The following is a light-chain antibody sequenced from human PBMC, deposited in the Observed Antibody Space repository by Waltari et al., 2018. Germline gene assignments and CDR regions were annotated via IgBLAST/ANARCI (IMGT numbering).Light chain of an antibody. CDR3: QVWDSSSDHYV. J-gene: IGLJ1*01. CDR1: NIGRTS. V-gene: IGLV3-21*03. Sequence: SYVLTQPPSVSVAPGKTARITCGGNNIGRTSGHWYQQKPGQAPVLVVYDDSDRPSGIPERFSGSNSGNTATLTISRVEAGDEADYYCQVWDSSSDHYVFGTGTKVTVL. CDR2: DDS.